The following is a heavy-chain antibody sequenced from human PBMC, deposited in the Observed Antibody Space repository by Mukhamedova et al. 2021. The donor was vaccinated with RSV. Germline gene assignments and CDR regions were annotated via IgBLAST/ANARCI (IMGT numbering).Heavy chain of an antibody. V-gene: IGHV4-59*01. CDR2: GST. Sequence: GSTNYNPSLKSRVTISVDTSKNQFSLKLSSVTAADTAVYYCARDGRYYGDCEYYFDYWGQGTLVTVSS. CDR3: ARDGRYYGDCEYYFDY. D-gene: IGHD4-17*01. J-gene: IGHJ4*02.